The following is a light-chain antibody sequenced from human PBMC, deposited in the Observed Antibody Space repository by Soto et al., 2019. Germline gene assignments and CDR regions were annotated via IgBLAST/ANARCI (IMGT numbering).Light chain of an antibody. V-gene: IGKV3-15*01. CDR3: QQYNNWPWT. CDR2: GAS. J-gene: IGKJ1*01. CDR1: QSVSSN. Sequence: EIVMTQSPGTLSVSPGERATLSCRASQSVSSNLAWYQQKPSQAPRLLIYGASTRATGIPARFSGSGSGTEFTLTISSLQSEDFAVYYCQQYNNWPWTFGQGTKVEIK.